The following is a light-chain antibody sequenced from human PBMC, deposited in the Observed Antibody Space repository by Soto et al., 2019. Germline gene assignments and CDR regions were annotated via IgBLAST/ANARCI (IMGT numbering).Light chain of an antibody. CDR2: QDS. CDR1: KLGDKY. CDR3: QAWDSSTYVV. Sequence: ELTQPPSVSVSPGQTASITCSGDKLGDKYACWYQQKPGQSPVLVIYQDSKRPSGIPERFSGSNSGNTATLTISGTQAMDEADYYCQAWDSSTYVVFGGGTKGPS. J-gene: IGLJ2*01. V-gene: IGLV3-1*01.